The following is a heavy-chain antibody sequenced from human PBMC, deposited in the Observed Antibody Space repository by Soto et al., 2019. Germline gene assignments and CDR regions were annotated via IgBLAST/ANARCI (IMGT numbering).Heavy chain of an antibody. CDR3: ARVTIFGVVIGGEYFDY. CDR2: IYYSGSN. V-gene: IGHV4-31*03. CDR1: GGSISSGGYY. J-gene: IGHJ4*02. Sequence: SATLSLTCTVSGGSISSGGYYWSWIRQHPGKGLEWIGYIYYSGSNYYNPSLKSRVTKSVDTSKNQFSLKLSSVTAADTAVYYCARVTIFGVVIGGEYFDYWGQGTLVTVSS. D-gene: IGHD3-3*01.